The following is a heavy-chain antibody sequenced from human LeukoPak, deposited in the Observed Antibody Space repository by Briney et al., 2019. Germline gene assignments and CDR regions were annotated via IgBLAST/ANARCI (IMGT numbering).Heavy chain of an antibody. CDR1: GFTFSSYA. CDR2: ISYDGSNK. Sequence: GGSLRLSCAASGFTFSSYAMHWVRQAPGKGLEWVAVISYDGSNKYYADSVKGRFTISRDNAKNSLYLQMNSLRDEDTAVYYCARDLGTAMVPGYYYGMDVWGQGTTVTVSS. CDR3: ARDLGTAMVPGYYYGMDV. J-gene: IGHJ6*02. V-gene: IGHV3-30*04. D-gene: IGHD5-18*01.